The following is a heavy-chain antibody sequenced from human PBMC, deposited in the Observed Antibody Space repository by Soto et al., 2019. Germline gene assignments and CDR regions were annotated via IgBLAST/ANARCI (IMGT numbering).Heavy chain of an antibody. D-gene: IGHD5-12*01. CDR1: GGTFSSYA. Sequence: QVQLVQSGAEVKKPGSSRKVSCKASGGTFSSYAISWVRQAPGQGLEWMGWIIPIFGTANYAQKFQGRVTITADESTSTAYMELSSLRSEDTAVYYCARADGVATISSYYYYGMDVWGQGTTVTVSS. J-gene: IGHJ6*02. CDR3: ARADGVATISSYYYYGMDV. V-gene: IGHV1-69*12. CDR2: IIPIFGTA.